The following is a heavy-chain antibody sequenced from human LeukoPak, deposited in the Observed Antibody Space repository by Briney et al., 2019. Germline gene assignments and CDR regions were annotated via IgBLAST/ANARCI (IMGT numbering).Heavy chain of an antibody. CDR2: IYHSGST. D-gene: IGHD6-13*01. CDR3: ARDSGIAAAGTNWFDP. V-gene: IGHV4-30-2*01. Sequence: SQILSLTCTVSGGSISSGGYYWSWIRQPPGKGLEWIGYIYHSGSTYYNPSLKSRVTISVDRSKNQFSLKLSSVTAADTAVYYCARDSGIAAAGTNWFDPWGQGTLVTVSS. CDR1: GGSISSGGYY. J-gene: IGHJ5*02.